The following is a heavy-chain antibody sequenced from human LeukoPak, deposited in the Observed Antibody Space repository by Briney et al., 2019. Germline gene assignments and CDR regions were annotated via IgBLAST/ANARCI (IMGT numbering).Heavy chain of an antibody. CDR1: GYTFTGYY. CDR3: ARVSRVGGSRAFDI. J-gene: IGHJ3*02. V-gene: IGHV1-2*02. D-gene: IGHD3-16*01. Sequence: ASVKVSCKASGYTFTGYYMHWVRQAPGQGLEWMGWINPNSGGTNYAQKFQGRVTMTRDTSISTAYMELSRLRSDDTAVYYCARVSRVGGSRAFDIWDQGTMVTVSS. CDR2: INPNSGGT.